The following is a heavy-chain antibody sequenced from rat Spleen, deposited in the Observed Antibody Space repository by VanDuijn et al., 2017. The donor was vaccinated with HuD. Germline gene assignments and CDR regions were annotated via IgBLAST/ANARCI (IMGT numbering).Heavy chain of an antibody. V-gene: IGHV2S8*01. D-gene: IGHD1-2*01. CDR1: GFSLTSYG. CDR3: ASSYMPFDY. Sequence: QVQLKESGPVLVQPSQTLSLTCTVSGFSLTSYGVSWVRQPPGKGLEWIAGISSGGNTYHNSVFRSRLSISRDTSKSQVFLTMNSLQTEDTATYYCASSYMPFDYWGQGVMVTVSS. CDR2: ISSGGNT. J-gene: IGHJ2*01.